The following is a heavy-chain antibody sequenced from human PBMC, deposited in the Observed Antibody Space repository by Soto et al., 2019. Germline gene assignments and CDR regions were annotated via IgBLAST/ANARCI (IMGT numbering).Heavy chain of an antibody. V-gene: IGHV1-69*01. CDR2: TIPILGIT. D-gene: IGHD1-20*01. Sequence: QAQLMQSGAEVKKPGSSVKVSCKASGGTFSGYAISWVRQAPGQGLEWMGGTIPILGITNYAQKFQGRITIAADESTGTAYLDLRSLRSEDTAVYYCARDPRSITGTTSSEDFQHWGQGTLVSVSS. CDR1: GGTFSGYA. J-gene: IGHJ1*01. CDR3: ARDPRSITGTTSSEDFQH.